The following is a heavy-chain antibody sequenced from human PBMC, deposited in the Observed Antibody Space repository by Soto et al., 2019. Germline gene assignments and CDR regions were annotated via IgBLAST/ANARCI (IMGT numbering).Heavy chain of an antibody. J-gene: IGHJ4*02. D-gene: IGHD6-19*01. V-gene: IGHV4-4*02. CDR3: ARADSSGWYYFDC. Sequence: KPXETLSLTCAVSGGSISNSNRWSCVRQPPGKGLEWIGEIYHSGSTNYNPSLESRLTISVDMSKNQFSLKLSSVTAADTAVYYCARADSSGWYYFDCWGQGTLVTVSS. CDR1: GGSISNSNR. CDR2: IYHSGST.